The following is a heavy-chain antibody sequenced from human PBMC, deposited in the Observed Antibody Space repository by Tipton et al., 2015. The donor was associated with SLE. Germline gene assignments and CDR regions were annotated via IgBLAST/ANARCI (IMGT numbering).Heavy chain of an antibody. CDR2: IYYSGST. V-gene: IGHV4-39*01. D-gene: IGHD3-22*01. Sequence: TLSLTCTVSGGSISSSSYYWGWIRQPPGKGLEWIGSIYYSGSTYYNPSLKSRVTISVDTSKNQFSLKLSSVTAADTAVYYCARRYSSGYFPSFDYWGQGTLVTVSS. CDR1: GGSISSSSYY. J-gene: IGHJ4*02. CDR3: ARRYSSGYFPSFDY.